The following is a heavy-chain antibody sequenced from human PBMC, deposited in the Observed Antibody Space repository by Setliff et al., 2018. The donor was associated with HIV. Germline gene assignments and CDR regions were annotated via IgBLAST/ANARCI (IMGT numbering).Heavy chain of an antibody. V-gene: IGHV4-31*03. CDR2: IYYNGST. Sequence: SETLSLTCTVSGGSISSGGYYWSWIRQHPGKGPEWIGYIYYNGSTYYNPSLKSRVSMSVDTSKDQVSLKLSTVTAADTAVYYCAMLDTSDYFRNNWFDSWGQGTLVTVSS. CDR1: GGSISSGGYY. CDR3: AMLDTSDYFRNNWFDS. D-gene: IGHD3-22*01. J-gene: IGHJ5*01.